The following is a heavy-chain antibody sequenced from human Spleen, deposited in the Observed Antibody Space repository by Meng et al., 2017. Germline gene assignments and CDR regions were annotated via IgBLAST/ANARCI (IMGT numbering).Heavy chain of an antibody. D-gene: IGHD6-19*01. CDR3: AREVGVSSGWYDGAVVDWFDP. V-gene: IGHV1-18*01. Sequence: ASVKVSCKASGYTFTSYGISWVRQAPGQGLEWMGWISAYNGNTNYAQKLQGRVTMTTDTSTSTAYMELSSLRSEDAAVYYCAREVGVSSGWYDGAVVDWFDPWGQGTLVTVSS. J-gene: IGHJ5*02. CDR1: GYTFTSYG. CDR2: ISAYNGNT.